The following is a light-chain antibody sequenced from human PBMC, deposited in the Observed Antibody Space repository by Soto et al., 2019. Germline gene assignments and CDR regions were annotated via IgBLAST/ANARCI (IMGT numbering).Light chain of an antibody. J-gene: IGKJ1*01. V-gene: IGKV3-20*01. CDR1: QSVSNRY. Sequence: EIVLTQSPGTLSLSPGERATLSCWASQSVSNRYLAWYQQKPGQAPRLLIDGASSRATGIPDRFSGSGSGTDFTLTISRLEPEDFAVYYCQQYGSSSWTFGQGTKVDIK. CDR2: GAS. CDR3: QQYGSSSWT.